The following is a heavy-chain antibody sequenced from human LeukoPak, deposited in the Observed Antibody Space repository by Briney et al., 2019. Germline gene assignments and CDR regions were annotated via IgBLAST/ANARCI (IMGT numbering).Heavy chain of an antibody. CDR3: VKAIPYYDILTGYSTPMYYFDY. Sequence: GGSLRLSCAASGFTFSSYAMSWVRQAPGKGLEWVSAISGSGGSTYYADSVKGRFTISRDNSKNTLYLQMNSLRAEDTAVYYCVKAIPYYDILTGYSTPMYYFDYWGQGTLVTVSS. CDR1: GFTFSSYA. V-gene: IGHV3-23*01. J-gene: IGHJ4*02. CDR2: ISGSGGST. D-gene: IGHD3-9*01.